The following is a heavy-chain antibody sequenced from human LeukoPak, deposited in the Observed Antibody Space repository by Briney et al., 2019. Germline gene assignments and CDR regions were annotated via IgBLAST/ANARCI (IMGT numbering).Heavy chain of an antibody. Sequence: SQTLSLTCIVSGGSLSSGSYYWNWIRQVPGKGLEWIGNIYYSGSTYYNPSLKSRVTISVDTSKNQFSLKLASVTAADTAVYYCARGYDRSGNNWFDPWGQGTLVTVSS. D-gene: IGHD3-22*01. CDR3: ARGYDRSGNNWFDP. V-gene: IGHV4-31*03. J-gene: IGHJ5*02. CDR1: GGSLSSGSYY. CDR2: IYYSGST.